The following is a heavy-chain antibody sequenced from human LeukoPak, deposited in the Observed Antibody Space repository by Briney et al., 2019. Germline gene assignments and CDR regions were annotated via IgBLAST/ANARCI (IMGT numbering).Heavy chain of an antibody. CDR2: ISASGSST. CDR3: AKGAQYDFWTGYTLEYFDV. V-gene: IGHV3-23*01. Sequence: PGGSLRLSCAASGFTFSSYNVNWVRQAPGKGLEWVSFISASGSSTHYADSVKGRFTISRDNSNNTLYLQINSLRAEDTAAYYCAKGAQYDFWTGYTLEYFDVWGKGTLVTVSS. CDR1: GFTFSSYN. J-gene: IGHJ4*02. D-gene: IGHD3-3*01.